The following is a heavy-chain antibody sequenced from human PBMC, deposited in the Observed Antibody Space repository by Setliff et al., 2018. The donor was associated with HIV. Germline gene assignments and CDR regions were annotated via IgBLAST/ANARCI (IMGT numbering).Heavy chain of an antibody. CDR2: IDHFGSEE. D-gene: IGHD4-17*01. CDR3: ARGQTSVTLQFDH. Sequence: GGSLRLSCAASGFSFSRYWMSWVRQAPGKGLEWVASIDHFGSEENYVDSVKGRFTISRDNAKNSLFLQMNSLRAEDTAVYYCARGQTSVTLQFDHWGQGTLVTVSS. CDR1: GFSFSRYW. J-gene: IGHJ4*02. V-gene: IGHV3-7*02.